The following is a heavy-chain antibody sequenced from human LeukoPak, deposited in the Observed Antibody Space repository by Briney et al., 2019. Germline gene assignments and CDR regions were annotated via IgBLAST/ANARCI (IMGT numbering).Heavy chain of an antibody. CDR3: ARDLGSEAYYYYGMDV. V-gene: IGHV4-59*01. CDR2: IYYSGST. J-gene: IGHJ6*02. D-gene: IGHD7-27*01. Sequence: SWIDQAPGHGLKRIRYIYYSGSTNYNPSLKSRVTISVDTSKNQFSLKLSSVTAADTAVYYCARDLGSEAYYYYGMDVWGQGTTVTVSS.